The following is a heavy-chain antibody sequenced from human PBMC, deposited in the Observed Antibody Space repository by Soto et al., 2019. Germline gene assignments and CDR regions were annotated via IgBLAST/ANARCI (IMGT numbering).Heavy chain of an antibody. Sequence: EVQLVESGGGLVQPGRSLRLSCAASGFTFDDYAMHWVRQAPGKGLEWVSGISWNSGNIGYADSVKGRFTISRDNAKNYLYLQMNSLRPEDTALDYCAKDFYSSGWYYFDYWGQGTLVTVSS. CDR3: AKDFYSSGWYYFDY. J-gene: IGHJ4*02. D-gene: IGHD6-19*01. V-gene: IGHV3-9*01. CDR1: GFTFDDYA. CDR2: ISWNSGNI.